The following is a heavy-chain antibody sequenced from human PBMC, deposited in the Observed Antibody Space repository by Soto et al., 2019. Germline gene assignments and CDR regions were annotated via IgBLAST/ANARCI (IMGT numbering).Heavy chain of an antibody. CDR1: GFPFSATG. J-gene: IGHJ4*02. V-gene: IGHV3-23*05. D-gene: IGHD2-2*01. Sequence: EVQLLESGGGLVQPGGSLRLSCAASGFPFSATGMLWVRQPPGGGLEWVSAIGPNPTNTKYTDSVKGRFPISRDNSKSTVFLQMTNLRAEDTALYYCTTARYCSSDACPAAEWGQGTLITVSS. CDR3: TTARYCSSDACPAAE. CDR2: IGPNPTNT.